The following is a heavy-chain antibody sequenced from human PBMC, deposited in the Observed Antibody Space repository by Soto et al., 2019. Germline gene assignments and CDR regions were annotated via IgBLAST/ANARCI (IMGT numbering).Heavy chain of an antibody. Sequence: RLSCAASGFTFSNAWMSWVRQAPGKGLEWVGRIKSKTDGGTTDYAAPVKGRFTISRDDSKNTLYLQMNSLKTEDTAVYYCTTGTLRLGELSRLDYYYGMDVWGQGTTVTVSS. D-gene: IGHD3-16*02. CDR1: GFTFSNAW. CDR3: TTGTLRLGELSRLDYYYGMDV. CDR2: IKSKTDGGTT. V-gene: IGHV3-15*01. J-gene: IGHJ6*02.